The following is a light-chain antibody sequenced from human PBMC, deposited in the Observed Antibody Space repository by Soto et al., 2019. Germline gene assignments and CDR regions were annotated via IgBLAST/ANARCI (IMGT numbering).Light chain of an antibody. J-gene: IGLJ1*01. Sequence: QFVLTQPASVSGSPGQSITISCTGTSSDVGAYNYVSWYQQYPGKAPRLMITEVTSRPSGISNRFSGSKSGNSASLTISGLQAEDEAEYYCSSYTGSSTLYVFGTGTKVTVL. CDR3: SSYTGSSTLYV. CDR2: EVT. V-gene: IGLV2-14*01. CDR1: SSDVGAYNY.